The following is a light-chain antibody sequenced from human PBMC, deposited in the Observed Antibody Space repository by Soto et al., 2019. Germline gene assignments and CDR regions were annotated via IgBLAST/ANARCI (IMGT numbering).Light chain of an antibody. CDR3: QQYNNWPPWT. CDR2: GAS. V-gene: IGKV3-15*01. Sequence: EIVMTQSPATLSVSPGERATLSCRASQSVYNNLAWYQQKPGQAPRLLIYGASTRATGIPDRFSGSGSGTDFTLTIRSLQSEDFAVYYCQQYNNWPPWTFGQGTRREIK. CDR1: QSVYNN. J-gene: IGKJ5*01.